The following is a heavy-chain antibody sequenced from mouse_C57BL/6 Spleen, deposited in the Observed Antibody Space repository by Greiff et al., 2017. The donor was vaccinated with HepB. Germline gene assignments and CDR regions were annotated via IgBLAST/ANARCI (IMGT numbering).Heavy chain of an antibody. CDR2: ISSGSSTI. Sequence: EVQLVESGGGLVKPGASLKLSCAASGFTFSDYGMHWVRQAPEKGLEWVAYISSGSSTIYYADTVKGRFTISRDNAKNTLFLQMTSLRSEDTAMYYCARGGYYEGFAYWAQGTLVTVSA. CDR1: GFTFSDYG. J-gene: IGHJ3*01. V-gene: IGHV5-17*01. D-gene: IGHD2-3*01. CDR3: ARGGYYEGFAY.